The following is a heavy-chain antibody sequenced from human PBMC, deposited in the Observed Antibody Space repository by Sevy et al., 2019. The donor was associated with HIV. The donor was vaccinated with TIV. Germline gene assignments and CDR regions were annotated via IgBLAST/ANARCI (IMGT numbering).Heavy chain of an antibody. D-gene: IGHD6-13*01. CDR3: STHAGIAAAGRVFDY. Sequence: GGCLRLSCAASGFTFSDHYMEWVRQAPGKGLEWVGRTRNKADGYTTEYAASVKGRFTISRDDSENSLYLQMNSLKTEDAAVHYCSTHAGIAAAGRVFDYWGQGALVTVSS. V-gene: IGHV3-72*01. CDR1: GFTFSDHY. CDR2: TRNKADGYTT. J-gene: IGHJ4*02.